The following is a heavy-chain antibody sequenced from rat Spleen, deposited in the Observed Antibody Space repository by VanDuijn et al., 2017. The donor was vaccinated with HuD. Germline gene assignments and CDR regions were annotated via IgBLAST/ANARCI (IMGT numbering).Heavy chain of an antibody. J-gene: IGHJ3*01. V-gene: IGHV5S10*01. D-gene: IGHD5-1*01. CDR3: ARHVGNWELGDYFDY. CDR2: IIYDGTNT. Sequence: EVQLVESGGGLVQPGRSLKLSCAASGFTFSDYNMAWVRQAPKKGLEWVATIIYDGTNTYYRDSVKGRFTISRDNAENTLYLQMDSLRSEDTATYYCARHVGNWELGDYFDYWGQGTLVTVSS. CDR1: GFTFSDYN.